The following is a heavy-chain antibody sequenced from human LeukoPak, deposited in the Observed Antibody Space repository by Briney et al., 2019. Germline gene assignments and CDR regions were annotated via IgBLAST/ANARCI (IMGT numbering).Heavy chain of an antibody. CDR3: ASRSSWSRGRYYYGMDV. Sequence: PGGSLRLSCAASGFTFSSYSMNWVRQAPGKGLEWVSSISSSSSYIYYADSVEGRFTISRDNAKNSLYLQMNSLRAEDTAVYYCASRSSWSRGRYYYGMDVWGQGTTVTVSS. D-gene: IGHD6-13*01. CDR1: GFTFSSYS. J-gene: IGHJ6*02. CDR2: ISSSSSYI. V-gene: IGHV3-21*01.